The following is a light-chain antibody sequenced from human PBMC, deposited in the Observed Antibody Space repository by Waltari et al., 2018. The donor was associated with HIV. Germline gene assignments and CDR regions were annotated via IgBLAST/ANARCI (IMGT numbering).Light chain of an antibody. CDR2: GAS. V-gene: IGKV3-15*01. CDR3: QQYNNWPRT. J-gene: IGKJ1*01. CDR1: QGINSN. Sequence: EIVMTQSPATLSTSPGERVILSCRASQGINSNLAWYQQKPGQAPGLLIYGASTRATTIPARFSGSGSGTEFTLTISSLQSEDFAVYYCQQYNNWPRTFGQGTKVDFK.